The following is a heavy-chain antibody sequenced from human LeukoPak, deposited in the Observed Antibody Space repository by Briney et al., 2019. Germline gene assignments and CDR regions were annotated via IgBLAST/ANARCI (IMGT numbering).Heavy chain of an antibody. CDR1: GGSISSSDYF. V-gene: IGHV4-39*01. D-gene: IGHD3-10*01. CDR2: IFYSGST. J-gene: IGHJ4*02. CDR3: ARGVDYYGV. Sequence: PSETLSLTCTVSGGSISSSDYFWGWIRQPPGKGLEWIGSIFYSGSTYYNPSLNSRLTISVDTSRNQFSLKLNSVTAADTAVYYCARGVDYYGVWGQGTLVTVSS.